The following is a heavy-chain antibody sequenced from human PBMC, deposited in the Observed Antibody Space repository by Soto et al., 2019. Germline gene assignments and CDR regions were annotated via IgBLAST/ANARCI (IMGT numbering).Heavy chain of an antibody. CDR1: GGTFSSYA. D-gene: IGHD3-22*01. CDR3: ARDRGPSSGYYPYWFDP. Sequence: ASGKVCCKASGGTFSSYAISWVRQAPGQGLEWMGEIIPIFGTANYAQKFQGRVTITADESTSTAYMELSSLRSEDTAVYYCARDRGPSSGYYPYWFDPWGQGTLVTVSS. J-gene: IGHJ5*02. V-gene: IGHV1-69*13. CDR2: IIPIFGTA.